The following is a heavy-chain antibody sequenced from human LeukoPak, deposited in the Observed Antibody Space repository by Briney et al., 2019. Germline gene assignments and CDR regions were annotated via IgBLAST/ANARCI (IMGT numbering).Heavy chain of an antibody. CDR2: IYYSGST. J-gene: IGHJ4*02. CDR3: ARSRGSGWYTPLAYFDY. CDR1: GGSISSGGYY. D-gene: IGHD6-19*01. Sequence: SETLSLTCTVSGGSISSGGYYWSWLRQHPGKGLEWIGCIYYSGSTYYNPSLKSRVTISVDTSKNQFSLKLSSVTAADTAVYYCARSRGSGWYTPLAYFDYWGQGTLVTVSS. V-gene: IGHV4-31*03.